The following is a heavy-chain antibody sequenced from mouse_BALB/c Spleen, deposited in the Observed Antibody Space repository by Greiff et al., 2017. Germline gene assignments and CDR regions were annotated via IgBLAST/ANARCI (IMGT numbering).Heavy chain of an antibody. J-gene: IGHJ2*01. Sequence: EVQLVESGGDLVKPGGSLKLSCAASGFTFSSYGMAWVRQTPDKRLEWVATISSGGSYTYYPDSVKGRFTISRDNAKNTLYLQMSSLKSEDTAMYYCASGGTEDFDYWGQGTTLTVSS. D-gene: IGHD4-1*01. CDR2: ISSGGSYT. CDR3: ASGGTEDFDY. CDR1: GFTFSSYG. V-gene: IGHV5-6*01.